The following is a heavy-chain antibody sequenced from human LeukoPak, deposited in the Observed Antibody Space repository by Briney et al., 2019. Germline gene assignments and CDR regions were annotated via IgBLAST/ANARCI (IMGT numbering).Heavy chain of an antibody. Sequence: GESLKISCKGSGYSFTSYWIGWVRQMPGKGLEWMGIIYPGDSDTRYSPSFQGQVTISADKSISTAYLQWSSLKASDTAMYYCAGPRGLEMATSNPYYFDYWGQGTLVTVSS. CDR1: GYSFTSYW. CDR3: AGPRGLEMATSNPYYFDY. CDR2: IYPGDSDT. J-gene: IGHJ4*02. D-gene: IGHD5-24*01. V-gene: IGHV5-51*01.